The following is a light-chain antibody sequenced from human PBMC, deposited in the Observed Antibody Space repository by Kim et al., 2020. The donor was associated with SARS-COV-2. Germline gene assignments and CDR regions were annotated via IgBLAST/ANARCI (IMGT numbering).Light chain of an antibody. CDR3: QAWDSSTVV. J-gene: IGLJ2*01. V-gene: IGLV3-1*01. Sequence: SVSPGQTASLTCSGDKLGDEYACWYQQKPGQSPVLVIYQDSKRPSGIPERFSGSNSGNTATLTISGTQAMDEADYYCQAWDSSTVVFGGGTQLTVL. CDR2: QDS. CDR1: KLGDEY.